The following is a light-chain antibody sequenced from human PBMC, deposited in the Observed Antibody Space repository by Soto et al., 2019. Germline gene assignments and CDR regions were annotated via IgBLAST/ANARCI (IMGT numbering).Light chain of an antibody. Sequence: EMVLTQSPGTLSLSPGERASLSCRASQSVSSSYLACYQQKPGQAPRLLIYGASSRATGIPDRFSGSGSGTDFTLTISRLEPEDFAVYYCQQYGSSQITFGQGTRLEIK. J-gene: IGKJ5*01. CDR3: QQYGSSQIT. CDR2: GAS. CDR1: QSVSSSY. V-gene: IGKV3-20*01.